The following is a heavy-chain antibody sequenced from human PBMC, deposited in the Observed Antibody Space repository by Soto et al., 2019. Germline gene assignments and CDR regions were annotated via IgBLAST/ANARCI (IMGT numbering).Heavy chain of an antibody. V-gene: IGHV3-23*01. Sequence: HPGGSLRLSCAASGFTFRTFTMNWVRQAPGKGLEWVSGIIGGDGDKFYSDSVKGRFTISRDNSKDMLFLQMSSLRVDDTAVYYCAKDRDPDGIWTFDSWGQGTLVTVSS. D-gene: IGHD3-9*01. CDR2: IIGGDGDK. J-gene: IGHJ5*01. CDR3: AKDRDPDGIWTFDS. CDR1: GFTFRTFT.